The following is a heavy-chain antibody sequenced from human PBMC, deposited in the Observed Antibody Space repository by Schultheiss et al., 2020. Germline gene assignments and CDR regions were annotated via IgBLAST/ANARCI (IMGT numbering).Heavy chain of an antibody. D-gene: IGHD3-10*01. CDR1: GFTFSSYG. V-gene: IGHV3-48*01. CDR3: ATLSSTSSDFDY. Sequence: GGSLRLSCAASGFTFSSYGMHWVRQAPGKGLEWVSYISSSSSTIYYADSVKGRFTISRDNSKNTLYLQMSSLRAEDTAVYYCATLSSTSSDFDYWGQGTLVTVSS. CDR2: ISSSSSTI. J-gene: IGHJ4*02.